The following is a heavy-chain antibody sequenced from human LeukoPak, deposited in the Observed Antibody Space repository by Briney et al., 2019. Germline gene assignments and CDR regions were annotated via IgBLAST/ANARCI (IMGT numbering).Heavy chain of an antibody. CDR1: GYTFTKYG. CDR2: ISTYNGNT. Sequence: ASVKVSCRASGYTFTKYGISWVRQAPGQGLEWMGWISTYNGNTNYAQKLQGWVTMTRDTSISTAYMELSRLRSDDTAVYYCARGGGDSSGYYDVAHRDWGQGTLVTVSS. V-gene: IGHV1-18*01. D-gene: IGHD3-22*01. J-gene: IGHJ4*02. CDR3: ARGGGDSSGYYDVAHRD.